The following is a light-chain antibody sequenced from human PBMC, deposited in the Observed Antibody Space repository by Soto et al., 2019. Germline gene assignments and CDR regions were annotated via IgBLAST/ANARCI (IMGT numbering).Light chain of an antibody. CDR1: NIGSKS. V-gene: IGLV3-21*04. CDR2: YDS. Sequence: SYELTQPPSVSVAPGKTARITCEGNNIGSKSVHWYQQKPGQAPVLVIYYDSDRPSGIPERFSGSNSGNTATLTISRVEAGDEADYYCQVWDSSSDHVFGTGTKVTVL. CDR3: QVWDSSSDHV. J-gene: IGLJ1*01.